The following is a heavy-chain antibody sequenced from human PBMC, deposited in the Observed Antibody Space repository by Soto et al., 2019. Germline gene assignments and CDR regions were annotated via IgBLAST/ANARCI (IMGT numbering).Heavy chain of an antibody. D-gene: IGHD1-26*01. CDR2: ISSSGDYL. CDR3: VIVVDDEDGEAAPWFWCEN. Sequence: GGSPRLSRASSGNPFKRNSMNWVRQAPGEALDWVESISSSGDYLYYADSVKGRFIISRDNFQNSLFLQMNNLRADDTAVYYCVIVVDDEDGEAAPWFWCENWGQGPPVT. J-gene: IGHJ6*01. V-gene: IGHV3-21*01. CDR1: GNPFKRNS.